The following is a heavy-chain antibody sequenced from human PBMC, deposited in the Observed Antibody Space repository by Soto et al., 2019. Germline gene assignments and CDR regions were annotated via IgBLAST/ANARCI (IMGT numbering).Heavy chain of an antibody. CDR2: ISGSGGST. CDR1: GFTFSSYA. CDR3: AKDQGAFWDGSGSYYNVIGYYYYMDV. V-gene: IGHV3-23*01. Sequence: GGSLRLSCAASGFTFSSYAMSWVRQAPGKGLEWVSAISGSGGSTYYADSVKGRFTISRDNSKNTLYLQMNSLRAEDTAVYYCAKDQGAFWDGSGSYYNVIGYYYYMDVWGKGTTVTVSS. D-gene: IGHD3-10*01. J-gene: IGHJ6*03.